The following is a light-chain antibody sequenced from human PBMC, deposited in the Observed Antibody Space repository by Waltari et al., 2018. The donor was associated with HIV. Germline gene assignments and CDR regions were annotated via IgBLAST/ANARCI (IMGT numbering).Light chain of an antibody. Sequence: PGHRVPISGTGRSSHIGADYHVYWYQHRPGTAPKLLIHGNTNRPSGVPNRFSGSKSDTSASLAITGLQAEDEADYYCQSYDRSLSAWVFGGGTRLNVL. CDR3: QSYDRSLSAWV. J-gene: IGLJ3*02. V-gene: IGLV1-40*01. CDR1: SSHIGADYH. CDR2: GNT.